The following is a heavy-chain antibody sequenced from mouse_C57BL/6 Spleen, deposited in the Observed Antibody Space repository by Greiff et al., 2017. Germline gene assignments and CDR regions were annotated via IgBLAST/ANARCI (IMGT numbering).Heavy chain of an antibody. J-gene: IGHJ3*01. CDR3: AGTYYDYDGGFAY. V-gene: IGHV1-55*01. Sequence: QVQLQQPGAELVKPGASVKMSCKASGYTFTSYWITWVKQRPGQGLEWIGEIYPGSGSTNYNEKFKSKATLTVDTSSSTAYMQLSSLTSEDSAVYYCAGTYYDYDGGFAYWGQGTLVTVSA. D-gene: IGHD2-4*01. CDR2: IYPGSGST. CDR1: GYTFTSYW.